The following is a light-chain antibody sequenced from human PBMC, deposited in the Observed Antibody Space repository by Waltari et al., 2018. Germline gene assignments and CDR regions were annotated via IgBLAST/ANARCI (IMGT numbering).Light chain of an antibody. V-gene: IGLV1-44*01. CDR2: SIN. J-gene: IGLJ3*02. CDR1: SSNIGSNT. CDR3: TTWDDSLNGRV. Sequence: QSVLTQPPSASGTPGQRVTISCSGSSSNIGSNTVNWYQQLPGTAPKLLIYSINQRPSGVPDRFSGSKSDTSASLAISGLQSEDEADYYSTTWDDSLNGRVFGGGTKLTVL.